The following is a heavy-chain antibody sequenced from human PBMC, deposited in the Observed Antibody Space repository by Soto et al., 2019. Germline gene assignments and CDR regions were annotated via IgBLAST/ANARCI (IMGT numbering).Heavy chain of an antibody. D-gene: IGHD3-3*01. CDR3: ARGPTITIFGVVYYYYGMDV. V-gene: IGHV1-46*01. J-gene: IGHJ6*02. CDR1: GYTFTSYY. CDR2: INPSGGST. Sequence: ASLKVSCKSSGYTFTSYYMHWVRQAPGQGLEWMGIINPSGGSTSYAQKFQGRVTMTRDTSTSTVYMELSSLRSEDTAVYYCARGPTITIFGVVYYYYGMDVWGQGTTVNSP.